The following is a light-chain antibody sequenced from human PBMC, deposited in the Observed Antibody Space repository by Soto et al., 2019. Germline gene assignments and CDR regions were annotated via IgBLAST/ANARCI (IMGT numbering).Light chain of an antibody. V-gene: IGKV3-20*01. Sequence: EIVLTQSPGTLSLSPGDRATLSCRASQSVSSNSLAWYQQKCGQAPKLLIYGASIRATGIPDRFSGSGSGTAFTLTISRLKPEDFAVYYCQQYGSSPRTFGQGTRVEIK. CDR3: QQYGSSPRT. J-gene: IGKJ1*01. CDR2: GAS. CDR1: QSVSSNS.